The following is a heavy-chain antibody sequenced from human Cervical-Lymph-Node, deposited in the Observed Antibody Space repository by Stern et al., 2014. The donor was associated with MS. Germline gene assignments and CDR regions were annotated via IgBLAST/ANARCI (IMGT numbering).Heavy chain of an antibody. CDR1: GFTFSSYA. V-gene: IGHV3-23*04. D-gene: IGHD4-17*01. CDR2: IRGSGGSK. CDR3: AKSTVTSLIDY. J-gene: IGHJ4*02. Sequence: EVQLVESGGGLVQPGGSLRLSCAASGFTFSSYALSWVRQAPGKGLEWVSAIRGSGGSKYYADSVKGRFTIYRANSQHTLQLQINSLRAEDTAVYYCAKSTVTSLIDYWGQGTLVTVSS.